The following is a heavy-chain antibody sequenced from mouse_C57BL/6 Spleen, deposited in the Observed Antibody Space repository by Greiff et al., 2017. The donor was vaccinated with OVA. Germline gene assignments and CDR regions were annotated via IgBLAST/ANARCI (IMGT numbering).Heavy chain of an antibody. V-gene: IGHV1-52*01. D-gene: IGHD6-1*01. CDR1: GYTFTSYW. J-gene: IGHJ2*01. CDR2: IDPSDSET. Sequence: QVHVKQPGAELVRPGSSVKLSCKASGYTFTSYWMHWVKQRPIQGLEWIGNIDPSDSETHYNQKFKDKATLTVDKSSSTAYMQLSSLTSEDSAVYYCARDLYYFDDWGQGTTLTVSS. CDR3: ARDLYYFDD.